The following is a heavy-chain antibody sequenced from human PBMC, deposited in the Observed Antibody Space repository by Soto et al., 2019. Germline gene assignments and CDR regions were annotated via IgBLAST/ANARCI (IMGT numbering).Heavy chain of an antibody. D-gene: IGHD2-15*01. CDR2: IYSGTT. CDR1: GGSIISGGYS. V-gene: IGHV4-30-2*01. Sequence: SETLSLTCAVSGGSIISGGYSWSWIRQPPGKGLEWIGYIYSGTTHYNPSLESRVTIAMDRSKNQVSLSLKSVTAADTAVYYCEGEDSGEFFDFWGQGTLVTVSS. J-gene: IGHJ4*02. CDR3: EGEDSGEFFDF.